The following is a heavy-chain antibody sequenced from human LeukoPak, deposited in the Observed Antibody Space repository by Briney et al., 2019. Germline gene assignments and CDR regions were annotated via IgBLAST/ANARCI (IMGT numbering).Heavy chain of an antibody. V-gene: IGHV3-7*03. D-gene: IGHD6-19*01. CDR3: ARAGGWYVRFDP. CDR2: IKQDGSEK. CDR1: GFTFSRYW. J-gene: IGHJ5*02. Sequence: PGGSLRLSCAASGFTFSRYWMNWVRQAPGKGLEWVANIKQDGSEKYYVDSVKGRFTISRDNAKNSLYLQMNSLRAEDTAVYYCARAGGWYVRFDPWGQGTLVTVSS.